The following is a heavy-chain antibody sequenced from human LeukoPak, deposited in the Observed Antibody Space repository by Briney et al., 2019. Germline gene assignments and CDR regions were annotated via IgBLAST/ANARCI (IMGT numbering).Heavy chain of an antibody. CDR2: IYYSGST. CDR3: ARGDSDYGDYVKYFDY. D-gene: IGHD4-17*01. Sequence: SQTLSLTCTVSGGSISSGGSYWSWIRQPPGKGLEWIGYIYYSGSTNYNPSLKSRVTISVDTSKNQFSLKLSSVTAADTAVYYCARGDSDYGDYVKYFDYWGQGTLVTVSS. CDR1: GGSISSGGSY. J-gene: IGHJ4*02. V-gene: IGHV4-61*08.